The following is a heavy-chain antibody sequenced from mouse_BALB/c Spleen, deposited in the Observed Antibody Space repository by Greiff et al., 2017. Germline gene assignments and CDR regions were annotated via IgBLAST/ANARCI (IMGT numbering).Heavy chain of an antibody. CDR1: GFSLTSYG. V-gene: IGHV2-9*02. CDR3: ARGYYGYDYAMDY. D-gene: IGHD1-2*01. CDR2: IWAGGST. J-gene: IGHJ4*01. Sequence: QVQLQQSGPGLVAPSQSLSITCTVSGFSLTSYGVHWVRQPPGKGLEWLGVIWAGGSTNYNSALMSRLFISKDNSKSQIFLKMNSLQTDDTAMYYCARGYYGYDYAMDYWGQGTSVTVSS.